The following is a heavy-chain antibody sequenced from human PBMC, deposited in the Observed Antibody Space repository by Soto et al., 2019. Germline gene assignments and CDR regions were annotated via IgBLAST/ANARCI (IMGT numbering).Heavy chain of an antibody. J-gene: IGHJ4*02. Sequence: SETLSLTCTVCGVSIRSGGYYWSWIRQHPGKGLEWIGYIYYNGSPYYNPSLKSRVTISVDPSKNRFSLDLNSVTAADTAVYYCARQNTYSRGYYYFDFWGQGALVTVCS. D-gene: IGHD5-12*01. CDR2: IYYNGSP. V-gene: IGHV4-31*03. CDR3: ARQNTYSRGYYYFDF. CDR1: GVSIRSGGYY.